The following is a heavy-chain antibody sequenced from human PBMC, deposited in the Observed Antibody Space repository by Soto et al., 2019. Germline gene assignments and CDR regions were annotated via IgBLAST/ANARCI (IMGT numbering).Heavy chain of an antibody. Sequence: PGESLQISCKGSGYSFTNYWIGCVRQMPGKGLEWIGIIYPGDSDTRYSPSFQGQVTISADKSISTAYLQWSSLKASDTAMYYCARPPTFSGSYFESFEIWGEGTLVTVSS. J-gene: IGHJ3*02. CDR2: IYPGDSDT. CDR1: GYSFTNYW. D-gene: IGHD1-26*01. CDR3: ARPPTFSGSYFESFEI. V-gene: IGHV5-51*01.